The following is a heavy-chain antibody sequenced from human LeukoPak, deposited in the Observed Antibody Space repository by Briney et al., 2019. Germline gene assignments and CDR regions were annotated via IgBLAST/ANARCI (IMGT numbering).Heavy chain of an antibody. V-gene: IGHV4-4*02. Sequence: PSGTLSLTCAVSGGSISSSNWWNWVRQPPGKGLEWIGEVYHDETTNFNPSLKSRVTIAVDKSRNQFSLKLSAVTAADTTVYYCARAETTGSYSSDAFDIWGQGARVTVSS. CDR2: VYHDETT. J-gene: IGHJ3*02. D-gene: IGHD3-10*01. CDR1: GGSISSSNW. CDR3: ARAETTGSYSSDAFDI.